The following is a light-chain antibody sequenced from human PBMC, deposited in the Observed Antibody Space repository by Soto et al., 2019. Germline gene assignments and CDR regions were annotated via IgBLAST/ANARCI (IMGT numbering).Light chain of an antibody. CDR1: QSVSTN. Sequence: EMVMTQSPATLSVSPGERATLSCRASQSVSTNLAWYQQKPGQAPRLLIYGASTRATGIPARFSGSGSGTDFTLTISSLQSEDFAVYYCQQYNNWPYTFGPGTRVDIK. J-gene: IGKJ3*01. CDR3: QQYNNWPYT. CDR2: GAS. V-gene: IGKV3-15*01.